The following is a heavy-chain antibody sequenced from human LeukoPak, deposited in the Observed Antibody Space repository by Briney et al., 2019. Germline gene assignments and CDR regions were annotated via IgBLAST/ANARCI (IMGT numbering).Heavy chain of an antibody. Sequence: SVKVSCKASGYTFTNYGISWMRQAPGQGLEWMGGIIPIFGTANYAQKFQGRVTITADESTSTAYMELSSLRYEDTAVYYCARGGYSSNFWGQGTLVTVSS. CDR1: GYTFTNYG. V-gene: IGHV1-69*13. CDR2: IIPIFGTA. J-gene: IGHJ4*02. D-gene: IGHD6-13*01. CDR3: ARGGYSSNF.